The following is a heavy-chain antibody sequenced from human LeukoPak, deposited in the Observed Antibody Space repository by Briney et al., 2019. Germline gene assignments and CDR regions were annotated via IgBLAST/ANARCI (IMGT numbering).Heavy chain of an antibody. D-gene: IGHD3-10*01. V-gene: IGHV3-7*01. J-gene: IGHJ4*02. CDR1: GFTFRNYW. CDR3: ARGGHRQKEF. CDR2: IKPDGSDK. Sequence: PGGSLRLSCAASGFTFRNYWMTWVRQPPGKGLEWVAIIKPDGSDKYHVDSVKGRFTISRDNAKNSLYLQMSSLRAEDTAVYYCARGGHRQKEFWGQGTLVTVSS.